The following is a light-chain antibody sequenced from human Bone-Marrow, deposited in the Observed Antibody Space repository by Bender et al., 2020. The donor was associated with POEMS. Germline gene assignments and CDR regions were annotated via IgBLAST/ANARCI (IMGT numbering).Light chain of an antibody. V-gene: IGLV2-23*01. CDR3: CSFAGSNIV. J-gene: IGLJ2*01. Sequence: HSALTQPASVSGSPGQSVTISCTGSTNDIGSYNSVSWYQHHPGKAPKLMIYEGVQRPSGVSNRFSGSKSGNTASLTISGLQAEDEADYYCCSFAGSNIVFGGGTKLTIL. CDR1: TNDIGSYNS. CDR2: EGV.